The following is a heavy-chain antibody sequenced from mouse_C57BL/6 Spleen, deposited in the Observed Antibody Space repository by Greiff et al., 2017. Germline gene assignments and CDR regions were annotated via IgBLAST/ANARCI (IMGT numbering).Heavy chain of an antibody. CDR1: GFTFSDYG. Sequence: EVQGVESGGGLVKPGGSLKLSCAASGFTFSDYGMHWVRQAPEKGLAWVAYISSGSSTIYYADTVKGRFTISRDNAKNTLFLQMTSLRSEDTAMYYCARRYGSSPTEYFDVWGTGTTVTVSS. V-gene: IGHV5-17*01. CDR2: ISSGSSTI. CDR3: ARRYGSSPTEYFDV. J-gene: IGHJ1*03. D-gene: IGHD1-1*01.